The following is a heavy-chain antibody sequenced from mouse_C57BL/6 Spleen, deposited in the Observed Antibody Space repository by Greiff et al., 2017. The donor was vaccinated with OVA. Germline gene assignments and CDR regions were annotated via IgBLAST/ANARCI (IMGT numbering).Heavy chain of an antibody. V-gene: IGHV14-2*01. D-gene: IGHD3-2*01. CDR1: GFNIKDYY. Sequence: VQLQQSGAELVKPGASVKLSCTASGFNIKDYYMHWVKQRTEQGLEWIGRIDPEDGDTKYAPKFQGKATITADTSSNTAYLQLSSLTSEDTAVCYCARPHSDSDFDYWGQGTTLTVSS. J-gene: IGHJ2*01. CDR2: IDPEDGDT. CDR3: ARPHSDSDFDY.